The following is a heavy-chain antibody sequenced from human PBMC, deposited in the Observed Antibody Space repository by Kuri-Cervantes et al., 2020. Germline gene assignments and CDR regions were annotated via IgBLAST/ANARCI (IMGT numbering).Heavy chain of an antibody. CDR3: ARVPLGYCSSTSCPRAFDI. CDR2: ISGSGGST. V-gene: IGHV3-23*01. CDR1: GFTFSDYY. J-gene: IGHJ3*02. D-gene: IGHD2-2*01. Sequence: GGSLRLSCAASGFTFSDYYMSWIRQAPGKGLEWVSAISGSGGSTYYADSVKGRFTISRDNSKNTLYLQMNSLRAEDTAVYYCARVPLGYCSSTSCPRAFDIWGQGTMVTVSS.